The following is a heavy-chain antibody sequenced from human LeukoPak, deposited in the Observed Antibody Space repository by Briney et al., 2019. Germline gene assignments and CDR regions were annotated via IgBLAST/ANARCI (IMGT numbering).Heavy chain of an antibody. Sequence: PGGSLRLSCAASGFTFSSYAMSWVRQAPGKGLEWVSAISGSGGSTYYADSVKGRFTISRDNSKNTLYLQMNSLRAEDTAVYYCAKAGRPYYDFWSGYSPYWGQGTLVTASS. D-gene: IGHD3-3*01. V-gene: IGHV3-23*01. CDR3: AKAGRPYYDFWSGYSPY. CDR2: ISGSGGST. J-gene: IGHJ4*02. CDR1: GFTFSSYA.